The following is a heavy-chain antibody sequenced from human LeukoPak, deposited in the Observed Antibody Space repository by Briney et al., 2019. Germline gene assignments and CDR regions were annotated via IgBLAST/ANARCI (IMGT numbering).Heavy chain of an antibody. V-gene: IGHV4-39*01. CDR2: IYYTGGT. CDR1: GGSISSSSYY. Sequence: SETLSLTSTVSGGSISSSSYYWGWVRQPPGKGLEWIGSIYYTGGTYYNPSLKSRVTMSVDTSKNWFSLKLTSVTAADTAVYYCARRGSGKNWFDPWGQGTLVTVSS. D-gene: IGHD3-10*01. J-gene: IGHJ5*02. CDR3: ARRGSGKNWFDP.